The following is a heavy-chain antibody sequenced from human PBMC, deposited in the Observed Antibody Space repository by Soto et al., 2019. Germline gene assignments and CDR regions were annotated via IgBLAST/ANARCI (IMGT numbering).Heavy chain of an antibody. CDR1: GYTFTGYY. CDR3: ARDRSIGYCSSTSCLNWFDP. J-gene: IGHJ5*02. CDR2: INPNSGGT. D-gene: IGHD2-2*01. Sequence: ASVKVSCKASGYTFTGYYMHWVRQAPGQGLEWMGWINPNSGGTNYAQKFQGRVTMTRDTSISTAYMELSRLRSDDTAVYYCARDRSIGYCSSTSCLNWFDPWGRGTLVTVSS. V-gene: IGHV1-2*02.